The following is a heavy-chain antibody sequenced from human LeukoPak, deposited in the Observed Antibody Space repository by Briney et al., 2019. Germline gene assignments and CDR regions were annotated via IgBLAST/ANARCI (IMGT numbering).Heavy chain of an antibody. D-gene: IGHD3-9*01. CDR3: AKVGTDILDYYYYYGMDV. CDR1: GGSISSYY. Sequence: SETLSLTCTVSGGSISSYYWSWIRQPPGKGLEGIGYIYYSGSTNYNPSLKSRVTISVDTSKNQFSLKLSSVTAADTAVYYCAKVGTDILDYYYYYGMDVWGRGTTVTVSS. CDR2: IYYSGST. J-gene: IGHJ6*02. V-gene: IGHV4-59*08.